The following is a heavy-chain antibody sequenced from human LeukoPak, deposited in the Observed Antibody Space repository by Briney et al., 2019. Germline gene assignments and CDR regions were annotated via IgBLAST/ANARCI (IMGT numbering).Heavy chain of an antibody. V-gene: IGHV3-48*03. J-gene: IGHJ3*02. D-gene: IGHD2-15*01. Sequence: GGSLRLSCAASGFTLSTYEMTWVRQAPGKGLEWISFITSSGSPTFYAASVKGRFTIFRDTAKNSLFLQMNNLRGEDTAVYYCARDISSSTRAFDIWGQGTMVTVS. CDR2: ITSSGSPT. CDR1: GFTLSTYE. CDR3: ARDISSSTRAFDI.